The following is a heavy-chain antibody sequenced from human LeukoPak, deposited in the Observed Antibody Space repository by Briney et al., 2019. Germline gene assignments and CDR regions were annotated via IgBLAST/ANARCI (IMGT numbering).Heavy chain of an antibody. Sequence: SQTLSLTCIVSGGSISSGGYYWSWIRQPPGKGLEWIGFIYYSGSTYYNPSLKSRVIISVDTSKNQFSLKLSSVTAADTAVYCCARLRGYSGYDLNYYFDYWGQGTLVTVSS. CDR1: GGSISSGGYY. CDR3: ARLRGYSGYDLNYYFDY. D-gene: IGHD5-12*01. V-gene: IGHV4-31*03. J-gene: IGHJ4*02. CDR2: IYYSGST.